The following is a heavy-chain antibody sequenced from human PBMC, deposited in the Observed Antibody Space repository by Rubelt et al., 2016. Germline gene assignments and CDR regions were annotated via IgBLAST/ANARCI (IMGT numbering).Heavy chain of an antibody. D-gene: IGHD3-9*01. J-gene: IGHJ4*02. CDR3: ARRLDYDILTGPNTPFFDY. V-gene: IGHV4-4*02. CDR2: IYHSGST. Sequence: SNWWSWVRQPPGKGLEWIGEIYHSGSTYYNPSLKSRVTISVDTSKNQFSLKLSSVTAADTAVYYCARRLDYDILTGPNTPFFDYWGQGTLVTVSS. CDR1: SNW.